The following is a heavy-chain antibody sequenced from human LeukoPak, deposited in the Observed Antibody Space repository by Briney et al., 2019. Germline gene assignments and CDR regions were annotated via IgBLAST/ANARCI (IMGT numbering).Heavy chain of an antibody. Sequence: SETLSLTCTVSGGSFSTYYWSWLRQPPGKGLEWIGYIYYSGSTNYNPSLKSRVTISVDTSKNQFSLKLSSVTAADTAVYYCARRSAAKDAFDFWGQGTMVTVSS. CDR3: ARRSAAKDAFDF. D-gene: IGHD6-25*01. V-gene: IGHV4-59*01. CDR1: GGSFSTYY. CDR2: IYYSGST. J-gene: IGHJ3*01.